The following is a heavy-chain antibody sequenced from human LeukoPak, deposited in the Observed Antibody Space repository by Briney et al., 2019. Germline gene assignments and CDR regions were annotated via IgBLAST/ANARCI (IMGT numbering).Heavy chain of an antibody. D-gene: IGHD6-19*01. CDR1: GFTFSTYG. V-gene: IGHV3-33*01. Sequence: PGGSLRLSCAASGFTFSTYGMHWVRQAPGKGLEWVAVIWYDGSNQYYADSVKGRFTISRDNSKNTLDLQMNSLRAEDTAVYYCTRGVAVAGTGGNYFDYWGQGTLVTVSS. CDR3: TRGVAVAGTGGNYFDY. CDR2: IWYDGSNQ. J-gene: IGHJ4*02.